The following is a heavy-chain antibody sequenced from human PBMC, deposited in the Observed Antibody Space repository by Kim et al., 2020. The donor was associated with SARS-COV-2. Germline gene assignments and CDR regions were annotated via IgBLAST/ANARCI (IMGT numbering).Heavy chain of an antibody. CDR1: GFTFSSYA. J-gene: IGHJ4*02. Sequence: GGSLRLSCAASGFTFSSYAMSWVRQAPGKGLEWVSAISGSGGSTYYADSVKGRFTISRDNSKNTLYLQMNSLRAEDTAVYYCAKERRYDSSGYYYYFDYWGQGTLVTVSS. CDR2: ISGSGGST. D-gene: IGHD3-22*01. CDR3: AKERRYDSSGYYYYFDY. V-gene: IGHV3-23*01.